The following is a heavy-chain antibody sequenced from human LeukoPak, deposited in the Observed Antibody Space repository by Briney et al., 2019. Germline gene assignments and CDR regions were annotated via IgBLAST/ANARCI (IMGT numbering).Heavy chain of an antibody. CDR3: ARWFGELWLGFGP. V-gene: IGHV4-59*08. D-gene: IGHD3-10*01. CDR2: IYYSGST. J-gene: IGHJ5*02. Sequence: SETLSLTCTVSGGSISSYYWSWIRQPPGKGLEWIGYIYYSGSTNYNPSLKSRVTISVDTSKNQFSLKLSSVTAADTAVYYCARWFGELWLGFGPWGQGTLVTVSS. CDR1: GGSISSYY.